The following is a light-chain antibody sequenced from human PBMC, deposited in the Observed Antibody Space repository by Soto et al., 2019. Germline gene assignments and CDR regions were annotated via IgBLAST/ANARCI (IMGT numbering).Light chain of an antibody. CDR2: DAS. Sequence: DFQMTHSPSSLSASVGDRVTITCRASRPINTWLAWYQQKPGEAPKLLIYDASILERGVPSRFSGSGSGTEFTLTISSLQPDDFATYCCQQYNSYSVTFGQGTRLEIK. CDR1: RPINTW. V-gene: IGKV1-5*01. J-gene: IGKJ5*01. CDR3: QQYNSYSVT.